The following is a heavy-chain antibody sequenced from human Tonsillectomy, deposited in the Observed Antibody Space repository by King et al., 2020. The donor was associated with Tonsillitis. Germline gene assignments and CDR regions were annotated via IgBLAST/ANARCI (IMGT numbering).Heavy chain of an antibody. CDR2: ISSDSSTI. V-gene: IGHV3-48*02. D-gene: IGHD4-17*01. Sequence: VQLVESGGGLVQPGGSLRLSCAASGFTFSSYSMNWVRQAPGKGLEWVSYISSDSSTIYYADSVKGRFAISRDNAKNSLYPQMNSLRDEDTAVYYCARTLVTTSTYWGQGTLVTVSS. CDR1: GFTFSSYS. CDR3: ARTLVTTSTY. J-gene: IGHJ4*02.